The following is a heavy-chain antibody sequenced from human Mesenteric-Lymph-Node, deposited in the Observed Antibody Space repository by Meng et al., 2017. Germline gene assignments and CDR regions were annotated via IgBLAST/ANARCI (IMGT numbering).Heavy chain of an antibody. CDR1: GFTFSVDW. J-gene: IGHJ4*02. V-gene: IGHV3-7*01. Sequence: GSLKISCATSGFTFSVDWMSWVRQAPGKGLEWVAAIKPDGSDKYYVDSVKGRFTISRDNARNSLFLQMNSLRVEDTAVYSCARGSLEDWGQGTLVTVSS. CDR2: IKPDGSDK. CDR3: ARGSLED.